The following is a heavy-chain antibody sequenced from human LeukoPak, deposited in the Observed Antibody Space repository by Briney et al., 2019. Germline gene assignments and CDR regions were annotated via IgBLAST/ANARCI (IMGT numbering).Heavy chain of an antibody. Sequence: ASVKVSCKASGYTFTSYDINWVRQATGQGLEWMGWISAYNGNTNYAQKLQGRVTMTTDTSTSTAYMELRSLRSDDTAVYYCARDFRSGSYPGDYWGQGTLVTVSS. J-gene: IGHJ4*02. D-gene: IGHD1-26*01. CDR1: GYTFTSYD. CDR2: ISAYNGNT. V-gene: IGHV1-18*01. CDR3: ARDFRSGSYPGDY.